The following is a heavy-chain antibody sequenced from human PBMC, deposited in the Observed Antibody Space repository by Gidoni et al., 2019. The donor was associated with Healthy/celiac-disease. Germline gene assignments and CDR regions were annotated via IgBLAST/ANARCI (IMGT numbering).Heavy chain of an antibody. D-gene: IGHD3-3*01. CDR3: ARDSLPFYDFWTGGMDV. CDR1: GFTFSSYW. Sequence: EVQLVESGGGLVQPGGSLSLSCAASGFTFSSYWMSWVRQAPGQGLEWVANIKQDGSEKYYVDSVKGRFTISRDNAKNSLYLQMNSLRAEDTAVYYCARDSLPFYDFWTGGMDVWGQGTTVTVSS. CDR2: IKQDGSEK. J-gene: IGHJ6*02. V-gene: IGHV3-7*01.